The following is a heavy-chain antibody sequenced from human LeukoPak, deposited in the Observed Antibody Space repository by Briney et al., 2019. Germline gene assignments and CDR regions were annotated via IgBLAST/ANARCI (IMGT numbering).Heavy chain of an antibody. D-gene: IGHD3-10*01. CDR1: GFTFDTYA. Sequence: PGGSLRLSCAASGFTFDTYAMSWVRQAPGKGLDWVSTIGNTETYYADSVKGRFTISRDNRQNTVYLQMTSLRAEDTAVYFCAKDAIRGNGIYDAFDIWGQGTRVTVSS. J-gene: IGHJ3*02. CDR3: AKDAIRGNGIYDAFDI. CDR2: IGNTET. V-gene: IGHV3-23*01.